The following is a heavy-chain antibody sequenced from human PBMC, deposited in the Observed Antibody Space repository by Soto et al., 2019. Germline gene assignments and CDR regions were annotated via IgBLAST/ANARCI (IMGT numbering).Heavy chain of an antibody. CDR2: MNPINGAT. V-gene: IGHV1-8*02. CDR3: GRGPSRRAPAGGTPYYYAMDV. CDR1: GYDFTAYD. J-gene: IGHJ6*02. Sequence: ASVKVSCKASGYDFTAYDINWVRQASGQGLEWMGWMNPINGATGSARRFQGRVSMTRNTATGTAYLELTSLRSDDSAVYYCGRGPSRRAPAGGTPYYYAMDVWGQGTTVTVSS. D-gene: IGHD6-13*01.